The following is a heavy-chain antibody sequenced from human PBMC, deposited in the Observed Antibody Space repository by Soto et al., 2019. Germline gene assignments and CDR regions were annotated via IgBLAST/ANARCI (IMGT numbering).Heavy chain of an antibody. D-gene: IGHD6-25*01. J-gene: IGHJ6*02. CDR3: ASQRTVDYYYGMDV. CDR2: INAYNGNT. Sequence: ASVKVSCKASGYSFTSNGIVWVRQAPGQGLEWMGWINAYNGNTNYAQKLQGRVTMTTETSTSTAYMELRSLRSDDTAVYYCASQRTVDYYYGMDVWGQGTTVTVSS. CDR1: GYSFTSNG. V-gene: IGHV1-18*04.